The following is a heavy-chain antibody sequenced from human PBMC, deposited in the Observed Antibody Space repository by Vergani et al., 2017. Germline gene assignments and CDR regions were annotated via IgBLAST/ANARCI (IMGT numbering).Heavy chain of an antibody. CDR1: GFTFSSYA. Sequence: EVQLLESGGRLVQPGGSLRLSCVASGFTFSSYAMSWVRQAPGKGLEWVSAIRGSGGGTYYADSVKGRFTVSRDNSKNTLYLQMNSLRAEDTAVYYCAKEPYSSGLDWFDPWGQGTLVTVSS. CDR3: AKEPYSSGLDWFDP. J-gene: IGHJ5*02. V-gene: IGHV3-23*01. D-gene: IGHD6-19*01. CDR2: IRGSGGGT.